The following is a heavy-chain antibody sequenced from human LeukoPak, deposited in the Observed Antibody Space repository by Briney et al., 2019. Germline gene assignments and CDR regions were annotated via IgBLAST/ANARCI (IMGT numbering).Heavy chain of an antibody. D-gene: IGHD6-13*01. CDR2: ISSSGGNT. CDR3: AKSSSSSGD. V-gene: IGHV3-23*01. CDR1: GFTFSSYS. J-gene: IGHJ4*02. Sequence: GGSLRLSCAASGFTFSSYSMNWVRQAPGKGLEWISAISSSGGNTYCTDSVKGRFTISRDNSKNTLYLQMNSLRVEDTAVYYCAKSSSSSGDWGQGTLVTVSS.